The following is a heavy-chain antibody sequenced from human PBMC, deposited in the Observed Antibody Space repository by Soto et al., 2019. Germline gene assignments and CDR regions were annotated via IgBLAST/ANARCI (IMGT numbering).Heavy chain of an antibody. V-gene: IGHV3-23*01. J-gene: IGHJ6*03. CDR2: ISGSGGST. CDR3: AKGEHMVRGFYYYYYMDV. CDR1: GFTFSSYA. Sequence: LRLSCAASGFTFSSYAMSWVRQAPGKGLEWVSAISGSGGSTYYADSVRGRFTISRDNSKNTLYLQMNSLRAEDTAVYYCAKGEHMVRGFYYYYYMDVWGKGTTVTVSS. D-gene: IGHD3-10*01.